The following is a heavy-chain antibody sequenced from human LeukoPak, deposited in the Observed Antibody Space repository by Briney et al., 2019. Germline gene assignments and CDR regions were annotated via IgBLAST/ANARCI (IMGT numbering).Heavy chain of an antibody. CDR1: GYTFTGYY. Sequence: GASVKGSCKASGYTFTGYYMHWVRQAPGQGLEWMGWINPNSGGTNYAQKFQGRVTMTRDTSISTAYMELSRLISDDTAVYYCARDFGVPELGINRDYWGQGTLVTVSS. CDR2: INPNSGGT. J-gene: IGHJ4*02. CDR3: ARDFGVPELGINRDY. V-gene: IGHV1-2*02. D-gene: IGHD7-27*01.